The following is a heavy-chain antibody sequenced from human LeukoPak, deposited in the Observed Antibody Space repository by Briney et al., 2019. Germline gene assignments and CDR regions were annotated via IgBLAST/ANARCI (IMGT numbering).Heavy chain of an antibody. J-gene: IGHJ4*02. CDR2: IYYSGST. D-gene: IGHD6-13*01. CDR1: GGSISSSSYY. V-gene: IGHV4-39*01. Sequence: SETLSLTCTVSGGSISSSSYYWGRIRQPPGKGLEWVGGIYYSGSTYYNPSLKSRVTISVDTSKNQLSLKLSSVTAADTAVYYCASARTSSRSWFTFGYWGQGILVTVSS. CDR3: ASARTSSRSWFTFGY.